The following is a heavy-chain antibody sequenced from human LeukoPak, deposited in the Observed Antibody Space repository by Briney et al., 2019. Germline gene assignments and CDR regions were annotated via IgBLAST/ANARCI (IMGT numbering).Heavy chain of an antibody. D-gene: IGHD3-22*01. V-gene: IGHV3-9*01. CDR3: AEDNYYDPIKYYFDY. J-gene: IGHJ4*02. Sequence: GGSLRLSCAASGFTFDDYAMHWVRQAPGKGLEWVSGISWNSGSIGYADSVKGRFTISRDNAKNSLYLQMNSLRAEDTALYYCAEDNYYDPIKYYFDYWGQGTLVTVSS. CDR2: ISWNSGSI. CDR1: GFTFDDYA.